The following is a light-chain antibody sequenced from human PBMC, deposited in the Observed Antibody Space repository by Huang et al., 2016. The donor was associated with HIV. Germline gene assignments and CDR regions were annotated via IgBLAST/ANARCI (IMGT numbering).Light chain of an antibody. CDR2: GAS. CDR1: QSVSNNY. CDR3: QQYGSSPT. J-gene: IGKJ1*01. Sequence: EIVLTQSPDTLSLSPGERATLSCRASQSVSNNYLAWYQQKPGQSPRLLIYGASTRATAIPDRFSGSGSGTDFTLVISRLQPEDFAVYYCQQYGSSPTFGQGTKVEIK. V-gene: IGKV3-20*01.